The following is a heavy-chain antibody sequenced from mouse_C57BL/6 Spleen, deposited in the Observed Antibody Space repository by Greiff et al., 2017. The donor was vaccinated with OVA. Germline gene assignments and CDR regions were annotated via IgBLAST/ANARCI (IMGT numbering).Heavy chain of an antibody. V-gene: IGHV1-81*01. Sequence: LVESGAELARPGASVKLSCKASGYTFTSYGISWVKQRTGQGLEWIGEIYPRSGNTYYNEKFKGKATLTADKSSSTAYMELRSLTSEDSAVYFCARGDYYGSSYVSPFDYWGQGTTLTVSS. J-gene: IGHJ2*01. D-gene: IGHD1-1*01. CDR2: IYPRSGNT. CDR1: GYTFTSYG. CDR3: ARGDYYGSSYVSPFDY.